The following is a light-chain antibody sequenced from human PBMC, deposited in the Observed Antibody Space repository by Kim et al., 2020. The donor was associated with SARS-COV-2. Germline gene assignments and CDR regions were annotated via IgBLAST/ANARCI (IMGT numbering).Light chain of an antibody. J-gene: IGLJ3*02. Sequence: VALGQRARITCGGNNIVTKNVHWYQQKPGQAPVLVMYRDTNRPSGIPERFSGSNSGNTATLTISRAQAGDEADYYCQVWDSSTWVFGGGTQLTVL. CDR2: RDT. V-gene: IGLV3-9*01. CDR3: QVWDSSTWV. CDR1: NIVTKN.